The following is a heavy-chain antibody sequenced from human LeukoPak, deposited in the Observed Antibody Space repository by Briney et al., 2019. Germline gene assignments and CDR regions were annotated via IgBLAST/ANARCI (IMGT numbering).Heavy chain of an antibody. V-gene: IGHV5-51*01. J-gene: IGHJ4*02. Sequence: GESLKISFKASGYSFTNYWIAWVRQMPGKGLEWMGNFNPANSDTTYSPSFKGQVTLSADNSISTAYLHWSGLKASDTAMYYCARHYHYAWFGYWGQGTLVTVSS. CDR2: FNPANSDT. D-gene: IGHD3-22*01. CDR1: GYSFTNYW. CDR3: ARHYHYAWFGY.